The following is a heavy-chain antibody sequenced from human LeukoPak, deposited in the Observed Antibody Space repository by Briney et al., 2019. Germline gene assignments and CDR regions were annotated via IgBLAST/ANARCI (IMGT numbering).Heavy chain of an antibody. CDR1: GFTFSSYE. D-gene: IGHD2-15*01. CDR2: ISSSGSTI. CDR3: ARGRYCSGGSCFDP. Sequence: PGGSLRLSCAASGFTFSSYEMNWVRQAPGKGLEWVSYISSSGSTIYYADSVKGRFTISRDNAKNSLYRQMNTLRAEDTAVYYCARGRYCSGGSCFDPWGQGTLVTVSS. V-gene: IGHV3-48*03. J-gene: IGHJ5*02.